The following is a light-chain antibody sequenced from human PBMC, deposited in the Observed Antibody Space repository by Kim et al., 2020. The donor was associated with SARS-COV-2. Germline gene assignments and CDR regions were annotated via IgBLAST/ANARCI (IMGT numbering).Light chain of an antibody. CDR3: QSYDSSLSGSYV. V-gene: IGLV1-40*01. CDR1: SSNIGAGYD. Sequence: VTISCTGSSSNIGAGYDVHWYQQLPGTAPKLLIYGNSNRPSGVPDRFSGSKSGTSASLAITGLQAEDEADYYCQSYDSSLSGSYVFGTGTKVIVL. CDR2: GNS. J-gene: IGLJ1*01.